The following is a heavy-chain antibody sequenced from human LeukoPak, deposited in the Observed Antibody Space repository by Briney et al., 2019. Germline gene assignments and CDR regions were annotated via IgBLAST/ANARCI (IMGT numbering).Heavy chain of an antibody. CDR2: ISGSGGTT. J-gene: IGHJ4*02. CDR3: AKGDAVTAIFPLDY. V-gene: IGHV3-23*01. D-gene: IGHD3-9*01. Sequence: GGSLRLSCAASGFTFSTYAMNCVRQAPGKGLGWVSGISGSGGTTYYADSVQGRFTISRDNSKKTVFLQMNSLRAEDTAVYYCAKGDAVTAIFPLDYWGQGTLVIVSS. CDR1: GFTFSTYA.